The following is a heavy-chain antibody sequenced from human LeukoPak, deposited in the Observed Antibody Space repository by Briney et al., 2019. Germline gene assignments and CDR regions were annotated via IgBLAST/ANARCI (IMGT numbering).Heavy chain of an antibody. CDR3: ASTVDYYDSSGYSKGYFQH. CDR2: IYYSGST. D-gene: IGHD3-22*01. J-gene: IGHJ1*01. Sequence: SETLSLTCTVSGGSISSSSYYWGWIRQPPGKGLEWIGSIYYSGSTYYNPSLKSRVTISVDTSKNQFSLKLSSVTAADTAVYYCASTVDYYDSSGYSKGYFQHWGQGTLVTVSS. CDR1: GGSISSSSYY. V-gene: IGHV4-39*01.